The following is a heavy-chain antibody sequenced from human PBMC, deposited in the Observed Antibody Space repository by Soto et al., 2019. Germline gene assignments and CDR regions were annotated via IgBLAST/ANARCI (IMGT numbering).Heavy chain of an antibody. J-gene: IGHJ5*02. V-gene: IGHV4-39*01. CDR2: IYYSGST. CDR1: GGSISSSSYY. D-gene: IGHD2-15*01. CDR3: ARHLVVVAATESENWFDP. Sequence: NPSETLSLTCTVSGGSISSSSYYWGWIRQPPGKGLEWIGSIYYSGSTYYNPSLKSRVTISVDTSKNQFSLKLSSVTAADTAVYYCARHLVVVAATESENWFDPWGQGTLVTVSS.